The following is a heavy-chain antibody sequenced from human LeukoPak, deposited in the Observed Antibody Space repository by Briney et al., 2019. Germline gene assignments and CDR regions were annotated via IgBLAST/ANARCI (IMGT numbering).Heavy chain of an antibody. Sequence: PSETLSLACTASGGSISSYYWSWIRQPPGKGPEWIGYIYDSGSTNYNPSLKSRVTISVDTSKNQFSLKVSSVTAADTAMYYCARLFHPALSGNYPFDYWGQGTLVTVSS. J-gene: IGHJ4*02. CDR3: ARLFHPALSGNYPFDY. D-gene: IGHD1-26*01. CDR2: IYDSGST. V-gene: IGHV4-59*01. CDR1: GGSISSYY.